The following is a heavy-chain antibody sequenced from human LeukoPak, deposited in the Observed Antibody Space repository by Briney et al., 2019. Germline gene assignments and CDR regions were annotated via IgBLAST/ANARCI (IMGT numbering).Heavy chain of an antibody. J-gene: IGHJ4*02. Sequence: PGGSLRLSCSASGFTFSSNTMFWVRQAPGKGPEYVSAISSNGGSTNYADSVKGRFTISRDNSRSTLYLQMNSLRPEDTAIYYCAREGYYGSGSPPSLYFDYWGQGTLVTVSS. CDR1: GFTFSSNT. CDR2: ISSNGGST. D-gene: IGHD3-10*01. CDR3: AREGYYGSGSPPSLYFDY. V-gene: IGHV3-64*04.